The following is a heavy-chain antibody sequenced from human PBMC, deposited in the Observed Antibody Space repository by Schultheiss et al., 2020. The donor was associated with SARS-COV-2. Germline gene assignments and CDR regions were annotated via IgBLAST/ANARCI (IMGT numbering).Heavy chain of an antibody. CDR3: ARALGYCSSTSCQFYYYYMDV. J-gene: IGHJ6*03. CDR2: ISYDGSNK. Sequence: GESLKISCAASGFTFSSYAMHWVRQAPGKGLEWVAVISYDGSNKYYADSVKGRFTISRDNSKNTLYLQMNSLRAEDTAVYYCARALGYCSSTSCQFYYYYMDVWGKGTTVTVSS. V-gene: IGHV3-30*04. D-gene: IGHD2-2*01. CDR1: GFTFSSYA.